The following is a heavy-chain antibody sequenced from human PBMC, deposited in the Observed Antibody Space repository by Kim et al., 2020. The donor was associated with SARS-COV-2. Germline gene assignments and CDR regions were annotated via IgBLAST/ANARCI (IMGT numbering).Heavy chain of an antibody. CDR2: ISGSGSTI. CDR1: GFTFSDYY. Sequence: GGSLRLSCAASGFTFSDYYVSWIRQAPGKGLEWVSYISGSGSTISYADSVQGRFTISRDNPKNFLYLQMHSLRAEDTAFYYCGRVGPLYGSTDYYQRGFDYWGLGTLVTVSS. CDR3: GRVGPLYGSTDYYQRGFDY. J-gene: IGHJ4*02. D-gene: IGHD3-9*01. V-gene: IGHV3-11*01.